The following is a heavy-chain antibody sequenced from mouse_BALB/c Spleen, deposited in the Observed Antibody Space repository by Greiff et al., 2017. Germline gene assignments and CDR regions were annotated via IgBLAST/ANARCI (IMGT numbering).Heavy chain of an antibody. CDR2: ISYSGST. V-gene: IGHV3-2*02. D-gene: IGHD2-3*01. J-gene: IGHJ3*01. CDR1: GYSITSDYA. Sequence: EVQLQESGPGLVKPSQSLSLTCTVTGYSITSDYAWNWIRQFPGNKLEWMGYISYSGSTSYNPSLKSRISITRDTSKNQFFLQLNSVTTEDTATYYCARGDDGYFWGQGTLVTVSA. CDR3: ARGDDGYF.